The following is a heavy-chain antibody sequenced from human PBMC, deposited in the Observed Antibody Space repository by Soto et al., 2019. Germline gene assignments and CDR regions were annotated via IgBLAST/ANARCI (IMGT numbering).Heavy chain of an antibody. CDR3: ARQDRIAVAGIELDY. CDR1: GGSFSGYY. V-gene: IGHV4-34*01. D-gene: IGHD6-19*01. CDR2: INHSGST. Sequence: SETLSLTCAVYGGSFSGYYWSWIRQPPGKGLEWIGEINHSGSTNYNPSLKSRVTISVDTSKNQFSLKLSSVTAADTAVYYCARQDRIAVAGIELDYWGQGTLVTVSS. J-gene: IGHJ4*02.